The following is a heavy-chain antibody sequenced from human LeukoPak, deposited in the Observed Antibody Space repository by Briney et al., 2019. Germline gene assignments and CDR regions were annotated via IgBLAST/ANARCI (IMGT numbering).Heavy chain of an antibody. CDR1: GDSISSGSYY. CDR3: ARDAVVIDAFDI. D-gene: IGHD3-22*01. J-gene: IGHJ3*02. Sequence: KSSQTLSLTCTVSGDSISSGSYYWSWIRQPAGKGLEWIGRIYTSGSTNYNPSLKSRVTISVDTSKNQFSLKLSSVTAADTAVYYCARDAVVIDAFDIWGQGTMVTVSS. CDR2: IYTSGST. V-gene: IGHV4-61*02.